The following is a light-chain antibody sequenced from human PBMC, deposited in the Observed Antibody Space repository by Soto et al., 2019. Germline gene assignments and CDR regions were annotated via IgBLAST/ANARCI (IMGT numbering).Light chain of an antibody. Sequence: EIVLTQSPGTLSLSPGERATLSCRASQSVSSSYLAWYQQKPGQAPRLLSYGAASRATGIPDRFSGSGSGTDFTLTISRLEPEDCAVYYCQQYGSSPGLTFGGGTKVEIK. CDR1: QSVSSSY. CDR3: QQYGSSPGLT. J-gene: IGKJ4*01. V-gene: IGKV3-20*01. CDR2: GAA.